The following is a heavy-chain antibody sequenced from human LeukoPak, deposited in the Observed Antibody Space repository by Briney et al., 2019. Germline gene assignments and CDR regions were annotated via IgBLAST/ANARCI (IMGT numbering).Heavy chain of an antibody. CDR1: GASISSSAYY. CDR2: IGGSNYYRGST. Sequence: PSVTLSLTCTVSGASISSSAYYWGWIRQPPGKGLEWIGSIGGSNYYRGSTYYNPSLKSRVTIHVDTSKDQFSLKLSSVTAADTAVYYCARLETSVTEHNWFDPWGQGTLVTVSS. J-gene: IGHJ5*02. CDR3: ARLETSVTEHNWFDP. V-gene: IGHV4-39*01. D-gene: IGHD2-21*02.